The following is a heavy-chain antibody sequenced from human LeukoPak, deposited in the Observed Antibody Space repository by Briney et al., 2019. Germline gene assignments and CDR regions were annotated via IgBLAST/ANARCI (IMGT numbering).Heavy chain of an antibody. CDR2: INPNSGGT. Sequence: ASVKVSCKASGYTFTGYYMHWVRQAPGQGVERMGWINPNSGGTNYAQKFQGRVTMTRDTSISTAYMELSRLRSDDTAVYYCARVRGGRGYSYGYPYWGQGTLVTVSS. D-gene: IGHD5-18*01. CDR1: GYTFTGYY. CDR3: ARVRGGRGYSYGYPY. J-gene: IGHJ4*02. V-gene: IGHV1-2*02.